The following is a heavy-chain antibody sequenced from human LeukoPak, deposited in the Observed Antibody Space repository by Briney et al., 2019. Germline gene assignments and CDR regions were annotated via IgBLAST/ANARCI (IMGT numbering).Heavy chain of an antibody. Sequence: LSLTCTVSGGSISSYYWSWIRQAPGKGLEWVSYITSSGRNVYYADSVKGRFTISRDNAKSSLYLQMNRLRAEDTAVYYCASVRRYSDYDYWSYYFDSWGQGTLVTVSS. J-gene: IGHJ4*02. CDR3: ASVRRYSDYDYWSYYFDS. CDR1: GGSISSYY. V-gene: IGHV3-11*04. D-gene: IGHD3-16*01. CDR2: ITSSGRNV.